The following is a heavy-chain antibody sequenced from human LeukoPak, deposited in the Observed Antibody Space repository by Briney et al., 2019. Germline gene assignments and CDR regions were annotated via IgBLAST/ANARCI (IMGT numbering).Heavy chain of an antibody. V-gene: IGHV4-38-2*02. CDR2: IYHSGST. J-gene: IGHJ3*02. CDR1: GYSISSGYY. Sequence: NPSETLSLTCTVSGYSISSGYYWGWIRQPPGKGLEWIGSIYHSGSTYYNPSLKSRVTISVDTSKNQFSLKLSSVTAADTAVYYRARLLGQGAFDIWGQGTMVTVSS. CDR3: ARLLGQGAFDI. D-gene: IGHD1/OR15-1a*01.